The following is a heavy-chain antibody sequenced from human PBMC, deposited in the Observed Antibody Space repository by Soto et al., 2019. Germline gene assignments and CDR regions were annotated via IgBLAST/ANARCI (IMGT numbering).Heavy chain of an antibody. CDR3: ARDRNCGGDCYSNWFDP. CDR2: INPSGGST. J-gene: IGHJ5*02. D-gene: IGHD2-21*02. V-gene: IGHV1-46*03. CDR1: GYTFTSYC. Sequence: GASVKVSCKASGYTFTSYCMHWVRQAPGQGLEWMGIINPSGGSTSYAQKFQGRVTMTRDASTSTVYMELSSLRSEDTAVYYCARDRNCGGDCYSNWFDPWGQGTLVTVSS.